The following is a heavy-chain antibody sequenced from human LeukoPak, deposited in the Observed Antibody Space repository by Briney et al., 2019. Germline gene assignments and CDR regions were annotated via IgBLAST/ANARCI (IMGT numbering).Heavy chain of an antibody. J-gene: IGHJ4*02. CDR3: ARVPISTTARGYFDY. D-gene: IGHD4-17*01. CDR1: GGSVSSGSYY. Sequence: SETLSLTCTVSGGSVSSGSYYWSWIRQPPGKGLEWIGYIYYSGSTTYNPSLKSRVTISVDTSKNKFSLKLTSVTAADTAVYYCARVPISTTARGYFDYWGQGTLVTVSS. CDR2: IYYSGST. V-gene: IGHV4-61*01.